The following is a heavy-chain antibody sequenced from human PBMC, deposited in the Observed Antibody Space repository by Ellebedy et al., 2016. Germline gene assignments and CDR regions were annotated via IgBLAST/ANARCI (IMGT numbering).Heavy chain of an antibody. CDR2: ISYDGSNK. CDR3: ARGRYFDWLFPFDY. J-gene: IGHJ4*02. Sequence: GGSLRLXCAASGFTFSSYAMHWVRQAPGKGLEWVAVISYDGSNKYYADSVKGRFTISRDNSKNTLYLQMNSLRAEDTAVYYCARGRYFDWLFPFDYWGQGTLVTVSS. CDR1: GFTFSSYA. V-gene: IGHV3-30-3*01. D-gene: IGHD3-9*01.